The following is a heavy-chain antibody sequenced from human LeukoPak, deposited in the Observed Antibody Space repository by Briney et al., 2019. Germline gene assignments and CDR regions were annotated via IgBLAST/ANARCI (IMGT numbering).Heavy chain of an antibody. V-gene: IGHV1-18*01. CDR1: GYTFTSYG. J-gene: IGHJ4*02. CDR2: ISSNDGNT. CDR3: ARVDILTGYYFFGS. Sequence: ASVKVSCKASGYTFTSYGIRWVRQAPGQGLEWMGWISSNDGNTHYVQNFQGRVTMTTDTSTSTAYMELRSLRSDDTAVYYCARVDILTGYYFFGSWGQGTLVTVSS. D-gene: IGHD3-9*01.